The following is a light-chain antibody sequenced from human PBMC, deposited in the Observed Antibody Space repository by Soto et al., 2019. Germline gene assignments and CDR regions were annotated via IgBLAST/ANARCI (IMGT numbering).Light chain of an antibody. Sequence: EIVLTQSPGTLSLSPGERATLSCRASQSVSSSYLAWYQQKPGQAPRLLIYGASSRATGIPDRFSGSVSGTEFTLTINSLQSDDFAVYYCQQYNNWPRTFGQGTKVDI. J-gene: IGKJ1*01. CDR1: QSVSSSY. CDR3: QQYNNWPRT. V-gene: IGKV3-20*01. CDR2: GAS.